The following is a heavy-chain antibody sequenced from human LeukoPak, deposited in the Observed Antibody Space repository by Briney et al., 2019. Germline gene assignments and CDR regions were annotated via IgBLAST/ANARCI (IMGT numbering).Heavy chain of an antibody. J-gene: IGHJ3*02. Sequence: GGSLRLSCAASGFTVGSSYMNWVRQAPGKGLEWVSYISSSGSTIYYADSVKGRFTISRDNAKNSLYLQMNSLRAEDTAVYYCARDCGGGSCYGPYDAFDIWGQGTMVTVSS. CDR2: ISSSGSTI. CDR1: GFTVGSSY. CDR3: ARDCGGGSCYGPYDAFDI. D-gene: IGHD2-15*01. V-gene: IGHV3-48*03.